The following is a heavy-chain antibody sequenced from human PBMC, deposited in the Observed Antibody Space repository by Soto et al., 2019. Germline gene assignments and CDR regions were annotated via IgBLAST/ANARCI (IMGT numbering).Heavy chain of an antibody. CDR3: AGYCSGGSCPTGGYYGMDV. V-gene: IGHV4-39*01. CDR2: IYYSGST. Sequence: SETLSLTCTVPGGSISSSSYYWGWIRQPPGKGLEWIGSIYYSGSTYHNPSLKSRVTISVDTSKNQFSLKLSSVTAADTAVYYCAGYCSGGSCPTGGYYGMDVWGQGTTVTVSS. J-gene: IGHJ6*02. CDR1: GGSISSSSYY. D-gene: IGHD2-15*01.